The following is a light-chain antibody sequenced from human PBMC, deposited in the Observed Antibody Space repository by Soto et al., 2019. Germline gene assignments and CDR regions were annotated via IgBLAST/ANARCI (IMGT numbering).Light chain of an antibody. CDR1: QSISSW. CDR2: DAS. J-gene: IGKJ1*01. CDR3: QQYETFSGT. Sequence: DIHMTQSPSTVSSSLGDRGTITGLASQSISSWLAWYQQKPGKAPKLLIYDASSLESGVPSRFSGSGSGTEFTLTITSLQPDDFATYYCQQYETFSGTFGQGTKVDIK. V-gene: IGKV1-5*01.